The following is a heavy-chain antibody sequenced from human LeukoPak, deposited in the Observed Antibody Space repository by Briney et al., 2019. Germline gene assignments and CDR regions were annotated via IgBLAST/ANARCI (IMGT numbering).Heavy chain of an antibody. J-gene: IGHJ4*02. CDR3: AREHSSSWVDY. V-gene: IGHV4-4*02. CDR1: GGSISSSNW. CDR2: IYHSGST. D-gene: IGHD6-13*01. Sequence: SETLSLTCAVSGGSISSSNWWSWVRQPPGKGLEWIGEIYHSGSTNYNPSLKSRVTISVDTSKNQFSLKLSSVTAADTAVYYCAREHSSSWVDYWGQGILVSVSS.